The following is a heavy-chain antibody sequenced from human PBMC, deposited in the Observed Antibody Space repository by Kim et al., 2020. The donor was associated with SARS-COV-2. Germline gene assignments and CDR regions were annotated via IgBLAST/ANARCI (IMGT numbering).Heavy chain of an antibody. CDR1: GFTFSSYG. CDR3: AKDKSITMVRGGNGMDV. CDR2: IWYDGSNK. Sequence: GGSLRLSCAASGFTFSSYGMHWVRQAPGKGLEWVAVIWYDGSNKYYADSVKGRFTISRDNSKNTLYLQMNSLRAEDTAVYYCAKDKSITMVRGGNGMDVWGQGTTVTVSS. D-gene: IGHD3-10*01. V-gene: IGHV3-33*06. J-gene: IGHJ6*02.